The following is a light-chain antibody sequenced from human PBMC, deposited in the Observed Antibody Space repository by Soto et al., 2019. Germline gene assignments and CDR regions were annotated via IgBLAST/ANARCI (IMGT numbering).Light chain of an antibody. CDR3: QSYDSSLSGPEVV. Sequence: QSVLTQPPSVSGAPGQRVTISCTGSSSNIGAGYDVQWYQQLPGTAPKLLIYGNSNRPSGVPDRFSGSKSGSSASLAITGLQAEDEADYYCQSYDSSLSGPEVVFGGGTKVTVL. V-gene: IGLV1-40*01. CDR1: SSNIGAGYD. J-gene: IGLJ2*01. CDR2: GNS.